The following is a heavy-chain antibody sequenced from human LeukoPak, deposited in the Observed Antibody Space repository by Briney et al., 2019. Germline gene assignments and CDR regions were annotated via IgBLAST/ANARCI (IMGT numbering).Heavy chain of an antibody. CDR1: GVIVRNDA. D-gene: IGHD3-10*02. Sequence: PEGVMRRSCAACGVIVRNDAMGGVRQAQGKGLEWVSSYSASGAGPYYADSVKGRFTISRDNSKSTLYLQMNSLRAEDSAVYYCAKNDREAVAVRQLDSWGQGTLVTVS. CDR2: YSASGAGP. CDR3: AKNDREAVAVRQLDS. J-gene: IGHJ4*02. V-gene: IGHV3-23*01.